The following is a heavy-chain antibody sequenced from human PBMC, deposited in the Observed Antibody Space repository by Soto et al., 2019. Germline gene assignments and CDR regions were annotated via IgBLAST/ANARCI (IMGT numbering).Heavy chain of an antibody. D-gene: IGHD3-22*01. CDR3: ARHTTHYMKGITMIVVDSNWFDP. V-gene: IGHV5-51*01. CDR2: IYPGDSDT. J-gene: IGHJ5*02. Sequence: PGESLMISCKGSGYSFTSYWIGWVRQMPGKGLEWMGIIYPGDSDTRYSPSFQGQVTISADKSISTAYLQWSSLKASDTAMYYCARHTTHYMKGITMIVVDSNWFDPWGQGTLVTVSS. CDR1: GYSFTSYW.